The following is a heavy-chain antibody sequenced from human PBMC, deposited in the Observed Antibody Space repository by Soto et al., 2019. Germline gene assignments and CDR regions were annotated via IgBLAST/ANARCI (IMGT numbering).Heavy chain of an antibody. CDR1: GGSISSYY. CDR2: IYYSGST. CDR3: SGSSSVYGDYGDALNWYFDL. V-gene: IGHV4-59*01. Sequence: SETLSLTCTVSGGSISSYYWSWIRQPPGKGLEWIGYIYYSGSTNYNPSLKSRVTISVDTSKNQFSLKLSSVTAADTAVYYCSGSSSVYGDYGDALNWYFDLWGRGTLVNVS. J-gene: IGHJ2*01. D-gene: IGHD4-17*01.